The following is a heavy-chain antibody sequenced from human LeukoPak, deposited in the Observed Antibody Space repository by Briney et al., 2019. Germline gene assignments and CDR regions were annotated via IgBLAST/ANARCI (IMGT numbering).Heavy chain of an antibody. J-gene: IGHJ4*02. CDR2: IYHSGST. CDR1: DYSISSGYY. D-gene: IGHD1-26*01. CDR3: ARVSQEWEHKGGFDY. Sequence: SETLSLTCAVSDYSISSGYYWGWIRQPPGKGLEWIGSIYHSGSTYYNPSLKSRVTISVDTSKNQFSLKLSSVTAADTAVYYCARVSQEWEHKGGFDYWGQGTLVTVSS. V-gene: IGHV4-38-2*01.